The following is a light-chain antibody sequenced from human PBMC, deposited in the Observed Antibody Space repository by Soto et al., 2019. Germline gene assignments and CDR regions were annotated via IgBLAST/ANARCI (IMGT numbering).Light chain of an antibody. CDR1: QGVTTN. CDR2: DVS. V-gene: IGKV3-15*01. Sequence: EIVGTQSPSTLSLSPGERATLSCRAGQGVTTNFAWYQQKSGQSPRLLIYDVSIRATGVPARFSATGSETDFTLTISGLQSEDSAVYFCQQYNNWPFSFGQGTRLEIK. CDR3: QQYNNWPFS. J-gene: IGKJ5*01.